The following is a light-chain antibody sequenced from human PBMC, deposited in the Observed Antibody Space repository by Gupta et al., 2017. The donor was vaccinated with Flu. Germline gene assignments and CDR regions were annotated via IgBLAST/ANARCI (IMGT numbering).Light chain of an antibody. Sequence: SVLTQPPSVSFAPGQTATITCGGNNIEKNGVHWYQQKPGQAPVLVVFDDSDRPSGIPERFAGSNSGNTATLTINRVEAGDEADYYCQVWDSKSDHRVFGGGTKVTVL. J-gene: IGLJ3*02. V-gene: IGLV3-21*02. CDR3: QVWDSKSDHRV. CDR2: DDS. CDR1: NIEKNG.